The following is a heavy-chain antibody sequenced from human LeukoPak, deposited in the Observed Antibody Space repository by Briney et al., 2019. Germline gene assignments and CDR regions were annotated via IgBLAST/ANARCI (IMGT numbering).Heavy chain of an antibody. Sequence: PGGSLRLSCAASGFTFSSYAMTWVRQAPGKGLEWVSAISGSGGSTYYADSVKGRFTISRDNSKNTLYLQMNSLRAEDTAVYYCARDRLSGSYPLDYWGQGTLVTVSS. CDR3: ARDRLSGSYPLDY. CDR1: GFTFSSYA. J-gene: IGHJ4*02. V-gene: IGHV3-23*01. CDR2: ISGSGGST. D-gene: IGHD1-26*01.